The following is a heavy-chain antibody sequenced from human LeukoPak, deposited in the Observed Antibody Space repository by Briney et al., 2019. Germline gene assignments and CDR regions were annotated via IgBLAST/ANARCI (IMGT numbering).Heavy chain of an antibody. CDR1: GYSISSGYY. J-gene: IGHJ4*02. V-gene: IGHV4-38-2*01. D-gene: IGHD2-2*01. Sequence: PSETLSLTCAVSGYSISSGYYWGWIRQPPGKGVECIGSIYHSGSSYYNPSLKSRVTISVDTSKNQFSLKLSSVTAADTAVYYCASSGVVVPAVDFDYWGQGTLVTVSS. CDR2: IYHSGSS. CDR3: ASSGVVVPAVDFDY.